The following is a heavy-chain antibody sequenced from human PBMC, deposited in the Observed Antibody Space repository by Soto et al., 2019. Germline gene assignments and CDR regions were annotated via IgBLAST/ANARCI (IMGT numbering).Heavy chain of an antibody. CDR1: GYTFTSYG. CDR3: ARDQALYYDILYGINNCLDP. V-gene: IGHV1-18*01. D-gene: IGHD3-9*01. CDR2: ISAYNGNT. Sequence: QVQLVQSGAEVKKPGASVKVSCKASGYTFTSYGSSWVRQAPGQGLEWMGWISAYNGNTNYAQKLQGRVTMTTDTSTRTAYRARRSLRSDDTAQYYCARDQALYYDILYGINNCLDPWGQGTLVNVSS. J-gene: IGHJ5*02.